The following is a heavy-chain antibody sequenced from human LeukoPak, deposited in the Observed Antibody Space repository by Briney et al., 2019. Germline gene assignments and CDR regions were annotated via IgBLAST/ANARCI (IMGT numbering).Heavy chain of an antibody. V-gene: IGHV1-2*04. CDR3: ARSEKVVEYSSSWDDKWLGVFFDY. J-gene: IGHJ4*02. CDR1: GYTFTGYY. CDR2: INPNSGGT. Sequence: GASVKVSCKASGYTFTGYYMHWVRQAPGQGLEWMGWINPNSGGTNYAQKFQGWVTMTRDTSISTAYMELSRLRSDDTAVYYCARSEKVVEYSSSWDDKWLGVFFDYWGQGTLVTVSS. D-gene: IGHD6-13*01.